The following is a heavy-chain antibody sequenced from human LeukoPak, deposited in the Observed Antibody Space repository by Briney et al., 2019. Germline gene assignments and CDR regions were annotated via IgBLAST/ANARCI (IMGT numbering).Heavy chain of an antibody. Sequence: GGSLRLSCAASGFTFSSYGMNWVRPAPGKGLGWVSGIISSGASTYYANSVKGRFTISRDNSKNTLFLQMTSLRAEDTAVYYCAKTTYNGGWGVDYWGQGTLVTVSS. CDR1: GFTFSSYG. J-gene: IGHJ4*02. CDR2: IISSGAST. V-gene: IGHV3-23*01. D-gene: IGHD6-19*01. CDR3: AKTTYNGGWGVDY.